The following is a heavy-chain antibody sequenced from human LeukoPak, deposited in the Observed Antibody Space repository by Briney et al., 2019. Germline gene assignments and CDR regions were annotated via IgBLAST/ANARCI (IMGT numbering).Heavy chain of an antibody. J-gene: IGHJ3*02. CDR3: ATEGFTYGYHGIDI. CDR2: IKTKTKGGTA. Sequence: GGSLRLSCAASGFTFSNAWMSWVRRAPGKGLEWVGCIKTKTKGGTADYSPPVKGRFTISRDDSKNTLYLQMNSLKTDDTAVYYCATEGFTYGYHGIDIWGEGTIVTVSS. CDR1: GFTFSNAW. V-gene: IGHV3-15*01. D-gene: IGHD5-18*01.